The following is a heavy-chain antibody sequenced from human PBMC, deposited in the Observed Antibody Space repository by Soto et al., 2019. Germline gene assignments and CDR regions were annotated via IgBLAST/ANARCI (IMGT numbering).Heavy chain of an antibody. CDR2: IKSKTDGGTT. V-gene: IGHV3-15*07. Sequence: GGSLRLSCAASGFTFSNAWMNWVRQAPGKGLEWVGRIKSKTDGGTTDYAAPVKGRFTISRDDSKNTLYLQMNSLKTEDTAVYYCTTVPRYGDYVNYYYGMDVWGQGTTVTVSS. D-gene: IGHD4-17*01. J-gene: IGHJ6*02. CDR1: GFTFSNAW. CDR3: TTVPRYGDYVNYYYGMDV.